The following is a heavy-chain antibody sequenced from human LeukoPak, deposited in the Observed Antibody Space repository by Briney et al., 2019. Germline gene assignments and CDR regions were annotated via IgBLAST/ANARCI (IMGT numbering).Heavy chain of an antibody. CDR2: IYYSGST. J-gene: IGHJ6*03. V-gene: IGHV4-59*01. D-gene: IGHD6-13*01. CDR1: GGSFSGYY. CDR3: ARGGGISHYYYYMDV. Sequence: PSETLSLTCAVYGGSFSGYYWSWLRQPPGKGLEWIGYIYYSGSTNYNPSLKSRVTISVDTSKNQFSLKLSSVTAADTAVYYCARGGGISHYYYYMDVWGKGTTVTISS.